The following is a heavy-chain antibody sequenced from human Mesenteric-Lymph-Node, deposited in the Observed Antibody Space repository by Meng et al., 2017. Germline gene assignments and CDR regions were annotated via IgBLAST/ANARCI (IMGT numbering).Heavy chain of an antibody. J-gene: IGHJ4*02. CDR3: AKGNGWYLY. CDR1: GDSVSSNSAA. D-gene: IGHD6-19*01. V-gene: IGHV6-1*01. Sequence: SETLSLTCAISGDSVSSNSAAWNWIRQSPSRGLEWLGRTYYRSKWYTDYAVSMKSRITINPDTSKNQFSLQLNSVTAADTAVYFCAKGNGWYLYWGQGTLVTVSS. CDR2: TYYRSKWYT.